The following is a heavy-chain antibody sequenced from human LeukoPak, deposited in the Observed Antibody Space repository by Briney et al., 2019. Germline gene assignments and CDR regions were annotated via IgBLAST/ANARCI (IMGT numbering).Heavy chain of an antibody. Sequence: SETLSLTCTVSGGSISSYYWSWIRQPPGKGLEWIGYINTSGSTNYNPSLKSRVTISVDTSKNQFSLKLSSVTAADTAVYYCARNNIGYSLDYYYYYYMDVWGKGTTVTVSS. D-gene: IGHD4-11*01. V-gene: IGHV4-4*09. CDR3: ARNNIGYSLDYYYYYYMDV. CDR2: INTSGST. J-gene: IGHJ6*03. CDR1: GGSISSYY.